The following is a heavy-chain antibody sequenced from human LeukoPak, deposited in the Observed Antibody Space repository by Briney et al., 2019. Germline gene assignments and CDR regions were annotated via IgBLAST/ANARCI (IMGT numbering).Heavy chain of an antibody. CDR1: GGSISSGGYY. CDR2: IYYSGST. Sequence: SETLSLTCTVSGGSISSGGYYWSWIRQHPGKGLEWIGYIYYSGSTYYNPSLKSRVTISVDTSKNQFSLKLSSVTAADTAVYYCARESGYCSSTSCQAPYYYYGIDVWGKGTTVTVSS. CDR3: ARESGYCSSTSCQAPYYYYGIDV. J-gene: IGHJ6*04. V-gene: IGHV4-31*03. D-gene: IGHD2-2*01.